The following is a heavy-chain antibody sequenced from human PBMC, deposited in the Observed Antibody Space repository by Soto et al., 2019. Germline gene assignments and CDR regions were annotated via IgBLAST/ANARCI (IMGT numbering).Heavy chain of an antibody. CDR3: ALAADCRRPPCSTCLPY. CDR1: GGIMSRCYHC. CDR2: IYYSGST. V-gene: IGHV4-30-4*01. Sequence: TRCVRYSGSGGIMSRCYHCWRWIGQPPGKGLEWIVYIYYSGSTYYNPSLKSRVTISVDTSKNQFSLKLSSVTAADTAVYYCALAADCRRPPCSTCLPYSAQCRLLIVS. D-gene: IGHD2-15*01. J-gene: IGHJ1*01.